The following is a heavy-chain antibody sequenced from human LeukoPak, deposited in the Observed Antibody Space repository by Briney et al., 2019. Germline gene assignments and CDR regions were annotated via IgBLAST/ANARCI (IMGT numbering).Heavy chain of an antibody. V-gene: IGHV3-21*01. CDR1: GFTFSSYS. Sequence: GGSLRLSCAASGFTFSSYSMNWVRQAPGKGLEWVSSISSSSSYIYYADSVRGRFTISRDNAKNSLYLQMNSLRAEDTAMYYCARNEEWELLSDYWGQGTLVTVSS. CDR3: ARNEEWELLSDY. D-gene: IGHD1-26*01. J-gene: IGHJ4*02. CDR2: ISSSSSYI.